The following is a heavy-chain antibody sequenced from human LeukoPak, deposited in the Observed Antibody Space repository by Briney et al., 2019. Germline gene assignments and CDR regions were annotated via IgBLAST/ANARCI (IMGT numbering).Heavy chain of an antibody. J-gene: IGHJ3*02. CDR3: ARAGRRTAFDI. CDR1: GFTFSSYS. CDR2: ISSSSSYI. V-gene: IGHV3-21*01. Sequence: GGSLRLSCAASGFTFSSYSMNWVRQAPGKGLEWVSSISSSSSYIYYADSVKGRFTISRDNAKNSLYLQMNSLRAEDTAVYYCARAGRRTAFDIWGQGTMVTVSS.